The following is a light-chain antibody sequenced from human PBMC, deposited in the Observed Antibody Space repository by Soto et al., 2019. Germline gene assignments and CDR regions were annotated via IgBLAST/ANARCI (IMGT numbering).Light chain of an antibody. CDR3: QQANSFQLT. CDR2: AAS. CDR1: QDINNW. Sequence: DIQMTQSPSSVSASVGDRVTITCRASQDINNWLACYQQKPGKAPKLLIYAASTLQSGVPSRFSGSGSGTDFTLTIRSLQHEDFATYSCQQANSFQLTFGGGTRVEIK. V-gene: IGKV1-12*01. J-gene: IGKJ4*01.